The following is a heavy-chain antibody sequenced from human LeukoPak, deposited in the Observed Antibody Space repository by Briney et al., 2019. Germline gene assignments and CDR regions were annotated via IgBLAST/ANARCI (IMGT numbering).Heavy chain of an antibody. CDR3: AKVFSP. CDR2: ISYDGSNK. J-gene: IGHJ5*02. Sequence: GRSLRLSCAASGFTFSSYGMHWVRQAPGKGLEWVAVISYDGSNKYYADSVKGRFTISRDNSKNTLYLQMNSLRAEDMAVYYCAKVFSPWGQGTLVTVSS. V-gene: IGHV3-30*18. CDR1: GFTFSSYG.